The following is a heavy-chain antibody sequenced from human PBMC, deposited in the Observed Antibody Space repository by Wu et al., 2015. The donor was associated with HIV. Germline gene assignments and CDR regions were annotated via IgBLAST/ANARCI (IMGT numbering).Heavy chain of an antibody. CDR3: TRGQRLIRGAYDI. CDR1: GYTFTSYY. J-gene: IGHJ3*02. CDR2: IYPLDGST. V-gene: IGHV1-46*03. Sequence: QVQLVQSGAEVKKPGASVKISCRASGYTFTSYYIHWVRQTPAQGLEWMGLIYPLDGSTSYPHNFQDEVTMTRDTSTNTVYLEPSSLRSEDTAIYYCTRGQRLIRGAYDIWGQGTTVIVSS. D-gene: IGHD6-19*01.